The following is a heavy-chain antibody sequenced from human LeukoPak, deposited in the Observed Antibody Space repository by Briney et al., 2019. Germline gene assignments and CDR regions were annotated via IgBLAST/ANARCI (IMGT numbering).Heavy chain of an antibody. Sequence: SETLSLTCTVSGGSISSSSYYWGWIRQPPGKGLEWIGSIYYSGSTYYNPSLKSRVTISVDTSKNQFSLKLSSVTAADTAVYYCARVSGGYGDLGPWGQGTLVTVSS. CDR1: GGSISSSSYY. CDR2: IYYSGST. CDR3: ARVSGGYGDLGP. D-gene: IGHD4-17*01. J-gene: IGHJ5*02. V-gene: IGHV4-39*01.